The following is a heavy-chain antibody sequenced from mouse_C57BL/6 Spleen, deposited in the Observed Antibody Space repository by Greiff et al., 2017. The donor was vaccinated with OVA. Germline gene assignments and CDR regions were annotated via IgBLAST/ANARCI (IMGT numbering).Heavy chain of an antibody. CDR1: GYTFTDYY. V-gene: IGHV1-26*01. CDR2: SNPNNGGT. Sequence: EVQLQQSGPELVKPGASVKISCKASGYTFTDYYMNWVKQSHGKSLEWIGDSNPNNGGTSYNQKFKGKATLTVDKSSSTAYMELRSLTSEDSAVYYYARGELGRLDYWGQGTTLTVSS. CDR3: ARGELGRLDY. D-gene: IGHD4-1*01. J-gene: IGHJ2*01.